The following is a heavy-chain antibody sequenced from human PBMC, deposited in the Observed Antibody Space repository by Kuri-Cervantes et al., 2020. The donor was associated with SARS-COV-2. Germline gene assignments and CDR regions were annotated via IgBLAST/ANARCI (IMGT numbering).Heavy chain of an antibody. CDR1: GFTFSSYW. CDR2: IKQDGSNK. J-gene: IGHJ4*02. V-gene: IGHV3-7*01. CDR3: AKDLWSAYYYFDY. Sequence: GESLKVSCAASGFTFSSYWMSWVRQAPGRGLELVANIKQDGSNKYYADSVKGRFTISRDNSKNTLYLQMNSLRAEDTAVYYCAKDLWSAYYYFDYWGQGTLVTVSS. D-gene: IGHD3-3*01.